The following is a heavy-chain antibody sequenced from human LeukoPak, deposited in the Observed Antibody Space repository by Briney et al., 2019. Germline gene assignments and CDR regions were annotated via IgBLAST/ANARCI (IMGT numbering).Heavy chain of an antibody. V-gene: IGHV4-59*01. CDR3: ARLGPTYSSGWADAFDI. Sequence: PSETLSLTCTVSGGSISSYYWSWIRQPPGKGLEWIGYIYYSGSTSYNPSLKSRVTISVDTSKNQFSLKLSSVTAADTAVYYCARLGPTYSSGWADAFDIWGQGTMVAVSS. CDR1: GGSISSYY. CDR2: IYYSGST. J-gene: IGHJ3*02. D-gene: IGHD6-19*01.